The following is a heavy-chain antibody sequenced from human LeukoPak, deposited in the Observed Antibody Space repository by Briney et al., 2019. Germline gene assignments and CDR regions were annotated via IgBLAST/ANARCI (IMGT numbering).Heavy chain of an antibody. CDR1: DGTISSSSYY. CDR3: ATAYVDTHLADY. CDR2: IYYGGST. Sequence: SETLSLTCTVSDGTISSSSYYWGWIRQPPGKGLEWIGSIYYGGSTYYNPSLKSRVTLSVDTSKNQFSLKLTSVTAADTAVYYCATAYVDTHLADYWGQGTLVAVSS. D-gene: IGHD5-18*01. V-gene: IGHV4-39*07. J-gene: IGHJ4*02.